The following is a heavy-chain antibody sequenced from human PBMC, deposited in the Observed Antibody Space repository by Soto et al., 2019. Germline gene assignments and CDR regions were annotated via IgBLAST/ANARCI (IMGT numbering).Heavy chain of an antibody. Sequence: EVQLVESGGGLVKPGGSLRLSCAASGFTFSSYSMNWVRQAPGKGLEWVSSISSSSSYIYYADSVKGRFTIPRDNAKNPQYLQMNGLRAEDTAVYYGARASRITIFGVADDYWGQGTLVTVSS. CDR3: ARASRITIFGVADDY. V-gene: IGHV3-21*01. D-gene: IGHD3-3*01. J-gene: IGHJ4*02. CDR1: GFTFSSYS. CDR2: ISSSSSYI.